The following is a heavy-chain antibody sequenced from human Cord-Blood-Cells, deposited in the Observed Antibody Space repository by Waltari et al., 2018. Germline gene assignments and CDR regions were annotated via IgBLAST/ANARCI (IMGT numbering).Heavy chain of an antibody. D-gene: IGHD6-19*01. V-gene: IGHV4-4*07. CDR2: IYTSGST. J-gene: IGHJ6*03. CDR3: ARDSSGWYYYYYYMDV. CDR1: GGSISSYY. Sequence: QVQLQESGPGLVKPSETLSLTCTVPGGSISSYYWSRIRQPAGKGLEWIGRIYTSGSTNYNPSLKSRVTMSVDTSKNQFSLKLSSVTAADTAVYYCARDSSGWYYYYYYMDVWGKGTTVTVSS.